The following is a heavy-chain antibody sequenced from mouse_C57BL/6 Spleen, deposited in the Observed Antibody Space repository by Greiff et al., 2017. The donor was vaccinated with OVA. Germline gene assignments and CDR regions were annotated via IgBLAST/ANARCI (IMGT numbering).Heavy chain of an antibody. J-gene: IGHJ2*01. V-gene: IGHV5-17*01. D-gene: IGHD2-4*01. CDR2: ISSGSSTI. Sequence: EVKLMESGGGLVKPGGSLKLSCAASGFTFSDYGMHWVRQAPEKGLEWVAYISSGSSTIYYADTVKGRFTISRDNAKNTLFLQMTSLRSEDAAMYYCARPGDYPHLDYWGQGTTLTVSS. CDR1: GFTFSDYG. CDR3: ARPGDYPHLDY.